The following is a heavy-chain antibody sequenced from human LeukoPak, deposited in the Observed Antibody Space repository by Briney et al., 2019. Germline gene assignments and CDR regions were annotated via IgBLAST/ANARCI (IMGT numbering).Heavy chain of an antibody. V-gene: IGHV3-21*01. CDR3: AREGVSYGYYYYYYMDV. Sequence: GGSLRLSCAASGFTFSSYSMNWVRQAPGKGLEWGSSISSSSTYIYYAHSVKGRFTISRDNAKNSLYLHMTSLRAEDTAVYYCAREGVSYGYYYYYYMDVWGKGTTVTVSS. J-gene: IGHJ6*03. CDR1: GFTFSSYS. CDR2: ISSSSTYI. D-gene: IGHD5-18*01.